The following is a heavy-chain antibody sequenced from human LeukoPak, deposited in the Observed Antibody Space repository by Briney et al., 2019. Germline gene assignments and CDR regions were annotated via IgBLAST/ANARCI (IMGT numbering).Heavy chain of an antibody. D-gene: IGHD5-18*01. Sequence: PGRSLRLSCTASGFTFGAYAMSWVRQAPGKELEWVCFIRSEAYGGTTEYAASVKGRFTISRDDSKSIAYLQMNRLKTEDTAVYYCTRAPAGIQLWLPWFDPWGQGTLVTVSS. CDR3: TRAPAGIQLWLPWFDP. V-gene: IGHV3-49*04. CDR1: GFTFGAYA. CDR2: IRSEAYGGTT. J-gene: IGHJ5*02.